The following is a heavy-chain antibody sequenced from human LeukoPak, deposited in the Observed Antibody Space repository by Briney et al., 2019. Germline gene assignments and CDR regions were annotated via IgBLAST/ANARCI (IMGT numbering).Heavy chain of an antibody. V-gene: IGHV3-53*01. CDR1: GFTVTTNY. D-gene: IGHD2-2*01. Sequence: GGSLRLSCAASGFTVTTNYMSWVRQAPGKGLEWVSAIYTGGSTYYADSVKGRFTISRDNSKNTLYLQMNSLRAEDTAVYYCAKGSESPDIVVVPAAMDIDYWGQGTLVTVSS. CDR3: AKGSESPDIVVVPAAMDIDY. CDR2: IYTGGST. J-gene: IGHJ4*02.